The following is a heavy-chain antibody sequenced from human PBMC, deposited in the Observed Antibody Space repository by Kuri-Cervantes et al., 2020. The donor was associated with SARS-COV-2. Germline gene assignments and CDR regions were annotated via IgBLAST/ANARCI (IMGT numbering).Heavy chain of an antibody. Sequence: ASVQVSCKVSGYTLTNLSMHWVRQAPGRGLAWMGVFDPEDGETIYAQKFQGRVTMTEDTSTDTAYMELGSLRSEATALYYCATLPLPAMGYYGMDVWGQGTTVTVSS. J-gene: IGHJ6*02. V-gene: IGHV1-24*01. CDR2: FDPEDGET. CDR1: GYTLTNLS. D-gene: IGHD5-18*01. CDR3: ATLPLPAMGYYGMDV.